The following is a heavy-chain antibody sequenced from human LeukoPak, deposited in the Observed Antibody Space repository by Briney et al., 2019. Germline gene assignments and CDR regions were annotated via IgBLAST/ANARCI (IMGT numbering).Heavy chain of an antibody. CDR2: TSYDGSKT. Sequence: GRSLRLSCAASGFSFNSFGMHWVRQAPGKGLEWVAGTSYDGSKTYYADSVKGRFTISRDNSKNTLYVQMSGLRPEDTAVYYCMKDYCSGGTCYSFDYWGQGTLVTVSS. D-gene: IGHD2-15*01. V-gene: IGHV3-30*18. CDR1: GFSFNSFG. J-gene: IGHJ4*02. CDR3: MKDYCSGGTCYSFDY.